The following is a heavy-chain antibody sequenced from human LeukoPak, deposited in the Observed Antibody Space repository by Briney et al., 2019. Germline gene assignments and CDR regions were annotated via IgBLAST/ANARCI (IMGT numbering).Heavy chain of an antibody. CDR1: GGSISSSNW. Sequence: SGTLSLTCAVSGGSISSSNWWSWVRQPPGKGLEWIGEIYHSGSTNYNPSLKSRVTISVDKSKNQFSLKLSSVTAADTAVYYCARAMGYCSGGSCYKTSWFDPWGQGTLVTVSS. V-gene: IGHV4-4*02. CDR2: IYHSGST. D-gene: IGHD2-15*01. J-gene: IGHJ5*02. CDR3: ARAMGYCSGGSCYKTSWFDP.